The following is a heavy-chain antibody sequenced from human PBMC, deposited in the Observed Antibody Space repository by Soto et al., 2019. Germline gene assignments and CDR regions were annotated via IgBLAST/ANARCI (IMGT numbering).Heavy chain of an antibody. CDR1: GGTFSSYI. CDR2: IIPILGIA. V-gene: IGHV1-69*02. Sequence: QVQLVQSGAEVKKPGSSVKVSCKASGGTFSSYIISWVRQAPGQGLEWMGRIIPILGIANYAQKFQGRVTITAHKSTSTAYMELSSLRSEDTAVYYCARGLHYDSLSLDDYWGQGTLVTVSS. J-gene: IGHJ4*02. D-gene: IGHD3-22*01. CDR3: ARGLHYDSLSLDDY.